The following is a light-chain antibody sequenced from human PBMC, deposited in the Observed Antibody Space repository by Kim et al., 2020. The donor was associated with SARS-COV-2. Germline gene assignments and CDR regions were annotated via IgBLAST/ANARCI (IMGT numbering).Light chain of an antibody. J-gene: IGLJ2*01. V-gene: IGLV2-14*04. Sequence: STTGTGRDVGGYNYVSWYQQPPGKAPKLMIDDVSNRPSGVSNRFSGSTSGNTASLTISGLQAEDEADYYCSSYTSSSTLKVFGGGTQLTVL. CDR2: DVS. CDR1: GRDVGGYNY. CDR3: SSYTSSSTLKV.